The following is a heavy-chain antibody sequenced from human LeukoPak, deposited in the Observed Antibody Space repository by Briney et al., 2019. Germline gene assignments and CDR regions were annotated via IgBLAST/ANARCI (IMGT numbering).Heavy chain of an antibody. Sequence: GGSLTLSCAASGFTFRKAWMSWVRQAPGKGLEWVGRIKSKTDGGTTDYAAPVKGRFTISREDSQNTLYLQMNSLKTEDTAVYYCSYFYDSSAYPQFDYWGQGTLVTVSS. CDR1: GFTFRKAW. CDR2: IKSKTDGGTT. J-gene: IGHJ4*02. V-gene: IGHV3-15*01. D-gene: IGHD3-22*01. CDR3: SYFYDSSAYPQFDY.